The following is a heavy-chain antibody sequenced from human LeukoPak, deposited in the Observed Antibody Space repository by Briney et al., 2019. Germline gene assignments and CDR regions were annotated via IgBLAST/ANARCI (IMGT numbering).Heavy chain of an antibody. J-gene: IGHJ6*02. CDR2: IYTSGST. V-gene: IGHV4-38-2*01. CDR3: ASSLSYYYYGMDV. CDR1: GYSISSGYY. Sequence: SETLSLTCAVSGYSISSGYYWGWIRQPPGKGLERIGRIYTSGSTNYNPSLKSRVTMSVDTSKNQFSLKLSSVTAADTAVYYCASSLSYYYYGMDVWGQGTTVTVSS.